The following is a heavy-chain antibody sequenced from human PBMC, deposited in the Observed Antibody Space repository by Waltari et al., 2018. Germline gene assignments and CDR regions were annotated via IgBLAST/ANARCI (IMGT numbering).Heavy chain of an antibody. Sequence: QVQLVQSGAEVKKPGASVKVSCKASGYTFTGYYMHWVRQAPGQGREWMGWINPNSGGTNYAQKFQGRVTSTADESTSTAYMELSSLRSEDTAVYYCARRPILGYSYGIWGQGTLVTVSS. CDR1: GYTFTGYY. J-gene: IGHJ4*02. V-gene: IGHV1-2*01. CDR3: ARRPILGYSYGI. CDR2: INPNSGGT. D-gene: IGHD5-18*01.